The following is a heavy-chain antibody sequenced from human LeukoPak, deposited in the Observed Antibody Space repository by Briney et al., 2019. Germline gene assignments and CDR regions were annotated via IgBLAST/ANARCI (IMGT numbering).Heavy chain of an antibody. CDR1: GFTFSSYG. J-gene: IGHJ4*02. CDR2: IRYDGSNK. D-gene: IGHD3-10*01. Sequence: GGSLRLSCAASGFTFSSYGMHWVRQAPGKGLEWVAFIRYDGSNKYYADSVKGRVTLSRDNSKNTLYLQMNSLRAEDTAVYYCAKDYYGSGSYYENFDYWGQGTLVTVSS. V-gene: IGHV3-30*02. CDR3: AKDYYGSGSYYENFDY.